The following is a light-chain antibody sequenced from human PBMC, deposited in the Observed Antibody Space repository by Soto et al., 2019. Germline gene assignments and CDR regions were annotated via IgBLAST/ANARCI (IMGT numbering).Light chain of an antibody. CDR3: DQYGSSPAKAWPRT. Sequence: EIELTQSPGTLSLSPGERATLSCRASQSVSSSYSAWSQQKPGQAPRLLIYGASSRATGIPDRFSGSGSGTDFTLTVGSLEPEDFAVYYWDQYGSSPAKAWPRT. CDR2: GAS. J-gene: IGKJ1*01. CDR1: QSVSSSY. V-gene: IGKV3-20*01.